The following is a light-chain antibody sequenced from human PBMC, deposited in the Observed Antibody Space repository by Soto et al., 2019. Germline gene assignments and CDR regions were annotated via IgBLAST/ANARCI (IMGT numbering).Light chain of an antibody. CDR2: DVS. Sequence: QPASVSGSPGQSITISCTGTSSDVGGYNYVSWYQQHPGKAPKLMIYDVSNRPSGVSNRFSGSKSGNTASLTISGLQAEDEADYYCSSHTSSSTLVFGGGTKVTVL. CDR1: SSDVGGYNY. CDR3: SSHTSSSTLV. V-gene: IGLV2-14*01. J-gene: IGLJ2*01.